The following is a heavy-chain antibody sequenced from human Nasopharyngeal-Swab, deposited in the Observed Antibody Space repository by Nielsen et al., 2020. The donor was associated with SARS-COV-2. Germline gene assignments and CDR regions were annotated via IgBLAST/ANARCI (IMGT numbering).Heavy chain of an antibody. Sequence: ASVKVSCKASGYTFTSYDINWVRQATGQGLEWMGWMNPNSGNTGHAQKFQGRVTMTRNTSISTAYIELSSLRSEDTAVYYCARPRNWNDGLDYWGQGTLVTVSS. V-gene: IGHV1-8*01. CDR2: MNPNSGNT. J-gene: IGHJ4*02. CDR3: ARPRNWNDGLDY. D-gene: IGHD1-1*01. CDR1: GYTFTSYD.